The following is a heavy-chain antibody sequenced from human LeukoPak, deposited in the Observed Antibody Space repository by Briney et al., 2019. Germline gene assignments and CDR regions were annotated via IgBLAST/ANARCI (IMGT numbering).Heavy chain of an antibody. D-gene: IGHD2-15*01. V-gene: IGHV4-31*11. J-gene: IGHJ4*02. CDR3: ARVVVAASPILDY. CDR1: GGSFSGYY. CDR2: IYYSGST. Sequence: SETLSLTCAVYGGSFSGYYWSWIRQHPGKGLEWIGYIYYSGSTYYNPSLKSRVTISVDTSKNQFSLKLSSVTAADTAVYYCARVVVAASPILDYWGQGTLVTVSS.